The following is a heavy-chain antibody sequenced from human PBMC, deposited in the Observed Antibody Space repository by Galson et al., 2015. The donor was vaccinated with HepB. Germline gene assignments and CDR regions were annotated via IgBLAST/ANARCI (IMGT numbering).Heavy chain of an antibody. D-gene: IGHD2-15*01. V-gene: IGHV4-61*02. J-gene: IGHJ6*02. CDR1: GGSISSGSYY. CDR3: ARHVGESGSYGMDV. CDR2: VYTSGST. Sequence: TLSLTCTVSGGSISSGSYYWSWIRQPAGKGLEWIGRVYTSGSTNYNPSLKSRVTMSVDTSKNQFSLKLSSVTAADTAVYYCARHVGESGSYGMDVWGQGTTVSVSS.